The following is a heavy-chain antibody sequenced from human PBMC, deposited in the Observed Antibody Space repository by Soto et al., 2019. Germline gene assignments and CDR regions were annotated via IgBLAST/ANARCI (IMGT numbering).Heavy chain of an antibody. CDR2: SNHSGST. CDR3: ARGFGDSRNFDY. CDR1: GGSFRGYY. Sequence: QVQLQQWGAGLLKPSETLSLTCAVYGGSFRGYYWSWIRQPPGKGLEWNGESNHSGSTNYNPSLKSRVTISVDTSKNQFSLKLSSVTATDTAVYYCARGFGDSRNFDYWGQGTLVTVSS. J-gene: IGHJ4*02. D-gene: IGHD2-21*02. V-gene: IGHV4-34*01.